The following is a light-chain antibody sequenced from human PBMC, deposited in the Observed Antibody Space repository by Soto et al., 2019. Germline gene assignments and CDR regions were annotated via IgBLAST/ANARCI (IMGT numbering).Light chain of an antibody. Sequence: QMTKSPAALSAYVGGEVTITCRASHTIMTYLNWYQLKPGKPPRLLIYAASSLQSGVPSRFSGIGSGTDFTLTINSLQPEDGATYACQQSYNSPQTFGQGTKVDIK. CDR1: HTIMTY. J-gene: IGKJ1*01. CDR2: AAS. CDR3: QQSYNSPQT. V-gene: IGKV1-39*01.